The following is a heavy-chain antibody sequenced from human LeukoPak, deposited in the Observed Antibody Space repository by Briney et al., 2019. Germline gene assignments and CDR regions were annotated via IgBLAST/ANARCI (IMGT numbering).Heavy chain of an antibody. CDR3: ARITGYYYYYYYMDV. CDR1: GGSIRSTSYY. D-gene: IGHD2-8*02. J-gene: IGHJ6*03. V-gene: IGHV4-39*07. Sequence: PSETLSLTCTVSGGSIRSTSYYWGWIRQPPGKGLEWIGGISYTGSTHYNPSLKSRVTVSVDTSKNQFSLKLSSVTAADAAVYYCARITGYYYYYYYMDVWGKGTTVTVSS. CDR2: ISYTGST.